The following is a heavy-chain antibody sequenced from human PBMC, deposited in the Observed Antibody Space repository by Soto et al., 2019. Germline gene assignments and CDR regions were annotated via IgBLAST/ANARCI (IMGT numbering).Heavy chain of an antibody. D-gene: IGHD2-15*01. J-gene: IGHJ4*02. CDR1: GFTFSNYA. V-gene: IGHV3-23*01. Sequence: EVQLLESGGGLAQPGGSLRVSCAASGFTFSNYAMSWVRQAPGKGLEWVSATLGSGETTWYADSVKGRFTISRDNSKNTLYLQMNSLRADDTAVYYCAKESCRGGGCHYASFDFWGQGTLVTVSS. CDR3: AKESCRGGGCHYASFDF. CDR2: TLGSGETT.